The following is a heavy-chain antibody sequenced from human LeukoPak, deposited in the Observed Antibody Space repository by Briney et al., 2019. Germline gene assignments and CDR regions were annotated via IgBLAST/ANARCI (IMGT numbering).Heavy chain of an antibody. Sequence: PSETLSLTCTVSGGSISRYFWSWIRQPPGKGLEWIGYIYYSGSTNYNPSLKSRVTISVDTSKNHFSLKLSSVTAADTAVYYCARVISTRENYLDYWGQGTLVTVPS. CDR3: ARVISTRENYLDY. V-gene: IGHV4-59*01. D-gene: IGHD1-1*01. J-gene: IGHJ4*02. CDR1: GGSISRYF. CDR2: IYYSGST.